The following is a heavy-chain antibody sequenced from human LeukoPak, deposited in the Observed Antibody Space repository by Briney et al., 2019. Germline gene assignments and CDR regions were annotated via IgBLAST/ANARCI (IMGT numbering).Heavy chain of an antibody. D-gene: IGHD5-18*01. V-gene: IGHV4-34*01. CDR2: INHSGIT. Sequence: SETLSPTCAVYGGSFSDYYWSWIRQPPGKGLEWIAEINHSGITNYNPSLKSRVTISADTSKNQFSLKLSSVTAADTAVYYCATVGTYGRIQDWGQGTLVTVSS. CDR3: ATVGTYGRIQD. J-gene: IGHJ4*02. CDR1: GGSFSDYY.